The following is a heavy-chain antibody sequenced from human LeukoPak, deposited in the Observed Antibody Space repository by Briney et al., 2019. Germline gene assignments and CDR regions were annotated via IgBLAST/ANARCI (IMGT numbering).Heavy chain of an antibody. Sequence: PGGSLRLSCAASGFTLTTYAMYWVRQAPGEGLVWVSRLTADGSSTIYAHSVMGRFTVSRDIAKNTLYLEMNSLRAEDTAVYYCARAQLGTPTDCWGQGTLVIVSS. J-gene: IGHJ4*02. CDR1: GFTLTTYA. CDR2: LTADGSST. D-gene: IGHD1-26*01. V-gene: IGHV3-74*01. CDR3: ARAQLGTPTDC.